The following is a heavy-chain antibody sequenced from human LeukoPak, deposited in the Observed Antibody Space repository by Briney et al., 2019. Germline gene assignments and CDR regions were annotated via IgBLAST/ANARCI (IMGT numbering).Heavy chain of an antibody. CDR3: ARDREYCSSTSCYTPLIAFDI. CDR2: ISYDGSNK. CDR1: GFTFSSYA. J-gene: IGHJ3*02. V-gene: IGHV3-30-3*01. Sequence: PGGSLRLSCAASGFTFSSYAMHWVRQAPGKGLEWVAVISYDGSNKYYADSVKGRSTISRDNSKNTLYLQMNSLRAEDTAVYYCARDREYCSSTSCYTPLIAFDIWGQGTMVTVSS. D-gene: IGHD2-2*02.